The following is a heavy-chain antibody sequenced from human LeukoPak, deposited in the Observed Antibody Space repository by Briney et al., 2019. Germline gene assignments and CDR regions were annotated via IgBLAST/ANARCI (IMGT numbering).Heavy chain of an antibody. CDR1: GGSISSSSYY. CDR2: IYYSGST. J-gene: IGHJ4*02. CDR3: AARSGSYFY. Sequence: SETLSLTCTVSGGSISSSSYYWGWIRQPPGKGLEWIGSIYYSGSTYYNPSLKSRVTISVDTSKNQFSLKLSSVTAADTAVYYCAARSGSYFYWGQGTLVTVSS. V-gene: IGHV4-39*07. D-gene: IGHD1-26*01.